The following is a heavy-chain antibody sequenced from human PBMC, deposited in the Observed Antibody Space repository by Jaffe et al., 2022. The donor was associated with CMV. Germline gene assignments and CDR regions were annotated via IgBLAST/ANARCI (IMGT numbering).Heavy chain of an antibody. J-gene: IGHJ6*03. Sequence: QLQLQESGPGLVKPSETLSLTCTVSGGSISSSSYYWGWIRQPPGKGLEWIGSIYYSGSTYYNPSLKSRVTISVDTSKNQFSLKLSSVTAADTAVYYCARLRGSGRKYMDVWGKGTTVTVSS. CDR3: ARLRGSGRKYMDV. CDR1: GGSISSSSYY. CDR2: IYYSGST. V-gene: IGHV4-39*01. D-gene: IGHD3-10*01.